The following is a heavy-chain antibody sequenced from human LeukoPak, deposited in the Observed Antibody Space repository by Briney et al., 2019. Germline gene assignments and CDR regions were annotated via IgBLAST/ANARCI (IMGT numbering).Heavy chain of an antibody. J-gene: IGHJ6*03. Sequence: GGSLRLSCAASGFTFSSYAMSWVRQAPGKGLEWVSAISGSGGSTYYADSVKGRFTISRDNSKNTLYLQMNSLKAEDTAVYYCANPLRIAAAGTRYYYYMDVWGKGTTVTVSS. V-gene: IGHV3-23*01. D-gene: IGHD6-13*01. CDR2: ISGSGGST. CDR1: GFTFSSYA. CDR3: ANPLRIAAAGTRYYYYMDV.